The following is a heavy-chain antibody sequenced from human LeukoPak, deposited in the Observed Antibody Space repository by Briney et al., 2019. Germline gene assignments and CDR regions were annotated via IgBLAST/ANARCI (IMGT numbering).Heavy chain of an antibody. CDR1: GFTLSNDL. J-gene: IGHJ4*02. Sequence: GGSLRLSCAAFGFTLSNDLTHWVRQAPGKGLVWVSRINSDGSSTMYADSVKGRFTISRDSAKNTLHLQMNSLRADDTAVYYCVVGGGIYWGQGTLVTVS. V-gene: IGHV3-74*03. CDR3: VVGGGIY. D-gene: IGHD1-26*01. CDR2: INSDGSST.